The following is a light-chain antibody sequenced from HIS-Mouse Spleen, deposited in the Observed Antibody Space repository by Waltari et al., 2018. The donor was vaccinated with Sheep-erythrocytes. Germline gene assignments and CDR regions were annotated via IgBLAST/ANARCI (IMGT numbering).Light chain of an antibody. Sequence: QSALTQPASVSGSPGQSITISCTGTSSDVGSYNLVSWYQQHPGKAPKLTIYEGSKRPAGVSNRFSGSKSGNTASLTSSGLQAEDEADYYCCSYAGSSTPWVFGGGTKLTVL. CDR2: EGS. J-gene: IGLJ3*02. CDR1: SSDVGSYNL. V-gene: IGLV2-23*01. CDR3: CSYAGSSTPWV.